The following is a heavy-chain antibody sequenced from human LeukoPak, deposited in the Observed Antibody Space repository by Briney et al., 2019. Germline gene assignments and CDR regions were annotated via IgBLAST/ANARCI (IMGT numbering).Heavy chain of an antibody. CDR3: ARVGGYSYVDV. D-gene: IGHD5-18*01. CDR2: TYYRSTWYN. V-gene: IGHV6-1*01. Sequence: QTLSLTCAISGDSVSSNSAAWNWIRRSPSRGLEWLGRTYYRSTWYNDYAVSVKSRITINPDTSKNQFSLQLNSVTPEDTAVYYCARVGGYSYVDVWGKGTTVTVSS. CDR1: GDSVSSNSAA. J-gene: IGHJ6*04.